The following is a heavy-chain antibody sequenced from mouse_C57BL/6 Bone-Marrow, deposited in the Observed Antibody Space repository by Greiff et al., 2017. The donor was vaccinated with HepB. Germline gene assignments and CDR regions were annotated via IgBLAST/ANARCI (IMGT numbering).Heavy chain of an antibody. D-gene: IGHD2-10*02. J-gene: IGHJ2*01. CDR1: GYTFTDYE. CDR2: IDPETGGT. Sequence: VQLVESGAELVRPGASVTLSCKASGYTFTDYEMHWVKQTPVHGLEWIGAIDPETGGTAYNQKFKGKAILTADKSSSTAYMELRSLTSEDSAVYYCTMPSSYFDYWGQGTTLTVSS. V-gene: IGHV1-15*01. CDR3: TMPSSYFDY.